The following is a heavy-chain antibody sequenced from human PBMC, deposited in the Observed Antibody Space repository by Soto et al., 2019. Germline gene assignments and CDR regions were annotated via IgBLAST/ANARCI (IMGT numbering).Heavy chain of an antibody. J-gene: IGHJ4*02. CDR3: ARGDMYYYDSSGEFDY. D-gene: IGHD3-22*01. V-gene: IGHV3-48*02. CDR2: ISSSSSTI. Sequence: PGGSLRLSCTASGFTFSSFAMNWVRQAPGKGLEWVSYISSSSSTIYYADSVKGRFTISRDNAKNSLYLQMNSLRDEDTAVYYCARGDMYYYDSSGEFDYWGQGTLVTVSS. CDR1: GFTFSSFA.